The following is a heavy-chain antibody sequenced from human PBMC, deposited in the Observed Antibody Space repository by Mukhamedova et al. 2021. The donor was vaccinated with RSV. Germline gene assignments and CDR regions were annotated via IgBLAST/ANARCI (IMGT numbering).Heavy chain of an antibody. V-gene: IGHV4-4*02. D-gene: IGHD2-2*02. CDR3: ARGYQLLYVYWFDP. Sequence: IGEIYHSGSTNYNPSLKSRVTISVDKSKNQFSLKLSSVTAADTAVYYCARGYQLLYVYWFDPLGQGTLVTVSS. J-gene: IGHJ5*02. CDR2: IYHSGST.